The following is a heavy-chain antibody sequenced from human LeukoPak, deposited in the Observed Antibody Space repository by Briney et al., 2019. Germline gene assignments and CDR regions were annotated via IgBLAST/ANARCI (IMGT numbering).Heavy chain of an antibody. J-gene: IGHJ4*02. Sequence: KPSETLSLTCTVSGGSVSSYYWSWIRQPPGKALEGIGYISYTGSTNYNPSLKSRVTISVDTSKNQFSLKLSSVTAADTAVYYCARHKATTIGWPSDYWGQGILVTVSS. CDR2: ISYTGST. CDR3: ARHKATTIGWPSDY. CDR1: GGSVSSYY. V-gene: IGHV4-59*08. D-gene: IGHD5-12*01.